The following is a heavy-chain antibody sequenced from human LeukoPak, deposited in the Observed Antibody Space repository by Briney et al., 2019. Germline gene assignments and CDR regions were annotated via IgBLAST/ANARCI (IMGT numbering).Heavy chain of an antibody. V-gene: IGHV3-30-3*01. CDR3: ARDPTVIPAAMKSEDWFDP. CDR1: GFTFSSYA. J-gene: IGHJ5*02. Sequence: PGGSLRLSCAASGFTFSSYAMHWVRQAPGKGLEWVAVISYDGSNKYYADSVKGRFTISRDNAKNSLYLQMNSLRAEDTAVYYCARDPTVIPAAMKSEDWFDPWGQGTLVTVSS. D-gene: IGHD2-2*01. CDR2: ISYDGSNK.